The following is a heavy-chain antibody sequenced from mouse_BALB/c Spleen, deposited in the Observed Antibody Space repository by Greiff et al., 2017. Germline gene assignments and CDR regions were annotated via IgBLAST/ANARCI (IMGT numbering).Heavy chain of an antibody. D-gene: IGHD2-2*01. CDR1: GYSITSCYS. CDR2: IHYSGST. Sequence: EVKVVESGPDLVKPSQSLSLTCTVTGYSITSCYSWHWIRPFPGNKLEWMGYIHYSGSTNYNPSLKSRISITRDTSKNQFFLQLNSVTTEDTATYYCAREGYGGYYFDDWGQGTTLTVSS. V-gene: IGHV3-1*02. J-gene: IGHJ2*01. CDR3: AREGYGGYYFDD.